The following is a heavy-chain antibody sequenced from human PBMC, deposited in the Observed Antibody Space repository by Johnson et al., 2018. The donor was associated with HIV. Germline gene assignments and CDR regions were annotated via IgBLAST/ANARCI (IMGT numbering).Heavy chain of an antibody. CDR3: VKDTGGNSGSDAFDI. CDR1: GFTFDDYA. J-gene: IGHJ3*02. V-gene: IGHV3-9*01. CDR2: ISWNSGSI. Sequence: VQLVESGGGVVQPGGSLRLSCAASGFTFDDYAMHWVRQAPGKGLEWVSGISWNSGSIGYADSVKGRFTISRDNAKNSLYLQMNSLRAEDTALYYWVKDTGGNSGSDAFDIWGQGTMVTVSS. D-gene: IGHD3-10*01.